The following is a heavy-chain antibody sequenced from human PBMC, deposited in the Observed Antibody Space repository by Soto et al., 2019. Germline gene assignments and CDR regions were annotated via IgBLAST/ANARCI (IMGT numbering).Heavy chain of an antibody. Sequence: PGGSLRLSCAASGFTFSSYGMHWVRQAPGKGLEWVAVIWYDGSNKYYADSVKGRFTISRDNSKNTLYLQMNSLRAEDTAVYYCARDGDSSSWSTGDYFDYWGQGTLVTVSS. V-gene: IGHV3-33*01. CDR2: IWYDGSNK. CDR3: ARDGDSSSWSTGDYFDY. J-gene: IGHJ4*02. D-gene: IGHD6-13*01. CDR1: GFTFSSYG.